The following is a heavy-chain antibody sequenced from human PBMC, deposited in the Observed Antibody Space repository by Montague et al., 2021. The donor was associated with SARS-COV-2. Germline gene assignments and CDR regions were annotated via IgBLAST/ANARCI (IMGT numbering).Heavy chain of an antibody. CDR3: ARQAAGSYFYYGVDV. CDR2: IFYTGST. Sequence: SETLSLTCTVSGDSINTYYWNWIRQPPGKGLEWLGSIFYTGSTNYNSSLKSRVTISLDTSKNQFFLKVTSVTAADTAVYYCARQAAGSYFYYGVDVWGQGTTVTVSS. V-gene: IGHV4-59*12. CDR1: GDSINTYY. D-gene: IGHD6-13*01. J-gene: IGHJ6*02.